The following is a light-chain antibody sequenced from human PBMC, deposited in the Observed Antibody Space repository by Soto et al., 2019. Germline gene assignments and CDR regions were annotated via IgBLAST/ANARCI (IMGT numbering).Light chain of an antibody. V-gene: IGKV1-8*01. J-gene: IGKJ1*01. CDR3: QQYYSYPWT. CDR2: AAS. CDR1: QGISSY. Sequence: AIRMTQSPSSFSASTGDRVTITCRASQGISSYLAWYQQKPGKAPKLLIYAASTLQSGVPSRFSGSGSGTDFTLTIGSLQSEDFATYYGQQYYSYPWTFGQGTKVEIK.